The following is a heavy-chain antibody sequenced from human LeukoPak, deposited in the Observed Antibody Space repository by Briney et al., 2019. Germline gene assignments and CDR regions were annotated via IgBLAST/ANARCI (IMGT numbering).Heavy chain of an antibody. J-gene: IGHJ4*02. Sequence: ASVKVSCKASGGTFSSYAISWVRQAPGQGLEWMGGIIPIFGTANYAQKFQGRVTITADESTSTAYTELSSLRSEDTAVYYCARKATVNSFDYWGQGTLVTVSS. CDR2: IIPIFGTA. D-gene: IGHD4-17*01. CDR1: GGTFSSYA. CDR3: ARKATVNSFDY. V-gene: IGHV1-69*13.